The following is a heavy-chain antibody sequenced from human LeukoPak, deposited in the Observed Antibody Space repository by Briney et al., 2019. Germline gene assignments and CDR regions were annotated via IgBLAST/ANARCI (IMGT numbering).Heavy chain of an antibody. J-gene: IGHJ5*02. Sequence: PGGSLRLSCAASGFTVSSNYMSWVRQAPGKGLEWVSVIYSGGSTYYADSVKGRFTISRDNSKNTLYLQMNSLRAGDTAVYYCAKDDSRGSGSSGWFDPWGQGTLVTVSS. CDR2: IYSGGST. CDR3: AKDDSRGSGSSGWFDP. V-gene: IGHV3-53*01. D-gene: IGHD3-10*01. CDR1: GFTVSSNY.